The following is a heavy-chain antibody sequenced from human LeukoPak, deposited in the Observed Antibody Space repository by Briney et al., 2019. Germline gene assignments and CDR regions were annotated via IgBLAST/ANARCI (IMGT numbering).Heavy chain of an antibody. J-gene: IGHJ5*02. Sequence: GGSLRLSCAASGFTFSSYSMNWVRQAPGKGLEWVSSISSSSTYIYYADSVKGRFTISRDNAKNSLYLQMNSLRAEGTAVYYCARDKTIFGEVDPWGQGTLVTVSS. V-gene: IGHV3-21*01. D-gene: IGHD3-3*01. CDR1: GFTFSSYS. CDR3: ARDKTIFGEVDP. CDR2: ISSSSTYI.